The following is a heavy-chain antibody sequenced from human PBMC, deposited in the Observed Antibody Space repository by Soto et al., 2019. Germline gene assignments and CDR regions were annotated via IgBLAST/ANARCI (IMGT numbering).Heavy chain of an antibody. Sequence: EVQLVESGGGLVPPGGSLRLSCAASGFTFSTYSMNWVRQAPGKGLEWVSFISSTGETTYYADSVKGRLTISRDNAKNSLFLQMTSLTAEDTAGYYCARDVRLPDYWGQGTLVTVSS. CDR3: ARDVRLPDY. J-gene: IGHJ4*02. D-gene: IGHD3-10*02. V-gene: IGHV3-48*01. CDR2: ISSTGETT. CDR1: GFTFSTYS.